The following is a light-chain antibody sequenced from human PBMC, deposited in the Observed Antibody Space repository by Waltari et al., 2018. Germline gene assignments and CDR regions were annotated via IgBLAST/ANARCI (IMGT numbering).Light chain of an antibody. Sequence: QSVLTQAPSASGTPGQRVVIACAGSTSNLGSNNVDWDQQLPGTAPKLLSYTNNYRPPWVPDRFSCSKSGTSASLAISGLQSEDEADYFCAAWDDSLNGVVFAGGTKLTVL. CDR1: TSNLGSNN. CDR3: AAWDDSLNGVV. CDR2: TNN. V-gene: IGLV1-44*01. J-gene: IGLJ2*01.